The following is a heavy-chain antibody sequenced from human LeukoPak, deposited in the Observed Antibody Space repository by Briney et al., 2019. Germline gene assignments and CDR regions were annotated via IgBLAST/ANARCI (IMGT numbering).Heavy chain of an antibody. Sequence: SETLSLTCTVSGGSISSSSYYWGWIRQPPGKGLEWIGSIYYSGSTYYNPSLKSRVTISIDTSKNQFSLKLSSVTAADTAVYYCARDPMVPWDQFDPWGQGTLVTVSS. CDR1: GGSISSSSYY. V-gene: IGHV4-39*07. CDR3: ARDPMVPWDQFDP. CDR2: IYYSGST. D-gene: IGHD3-10*01. J-gene: IGHJ5*02.